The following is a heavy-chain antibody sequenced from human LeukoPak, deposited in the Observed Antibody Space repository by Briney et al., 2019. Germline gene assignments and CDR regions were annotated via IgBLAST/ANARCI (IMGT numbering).Heavy chain of an antibody. CDR3: ARDRDYGDSGRAFDI. D-gene: IGHD4-17*01. CDR2: IHYIGST. J-gene: IGHJ3*02. Sequence: PSETLSLTCTVSGGSVRSGSYYWSWMRQPPGKGLEWIGYIHYIGSTNNNPSLKSRVTISIDTSKNQISLKLNSVTAADTAVYYCARDRDYGDSGRAFDIWGQGTMVTVSS. CDR1: GGSVRSGSYY. V-gene: IGHV4-61*01.